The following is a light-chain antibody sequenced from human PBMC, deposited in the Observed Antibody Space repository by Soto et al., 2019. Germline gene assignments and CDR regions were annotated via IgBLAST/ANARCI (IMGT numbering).Light chain of an antibody. CDR2: GAS. J-gene: IGKJ1*01. V-gene: IGKV3-20*01. CDR3: QQYGSSPWT. Sequence: ELVLTQSPATLSLSPGESATLSCRSSQSISSSYLAWYQQKPGQAPRLLIYGASSRATGIPDRFSGSGSGTEFTLTISRLEPEDFAVYDCQQYGSSPWTFGQGTKVDIK. CDR1: QSISSSY.